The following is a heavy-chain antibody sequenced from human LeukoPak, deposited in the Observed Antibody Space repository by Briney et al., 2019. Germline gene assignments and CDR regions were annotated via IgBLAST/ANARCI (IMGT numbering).Heavy chain of an antibody. J-gene: IGHJ3*02. CDR3: AALQWLRLGELSLWDVAAFDI. CDR1: GGSFSGYY. D-gene: IGHD3-16*02. Sequence: SETLSLTCAVYGGSFSGYYWSWVRQPPGKGVEWIGEINHSGSTNYNPSLKRRVTISVDKCKNQFALKRSAVTAADTGVEYCAALQWLRLGELSLWDVAAFDIWGQGTMVAVSS. CDR2: INHSGST. V-gene: IGHV4-34*01.